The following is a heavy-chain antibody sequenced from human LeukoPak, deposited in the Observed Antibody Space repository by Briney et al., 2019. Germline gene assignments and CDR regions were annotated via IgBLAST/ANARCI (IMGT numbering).Heavy chain of an antibody. J-gene: IGHJ4*02. CDR3: ARGTKTGNTGYDWSY. V-gene: IGHV4-59*01. D-gene: IGHD5-12*01. CDR1: GASISPYY. Sequence: PSETPSLTCSVSGASISPYYWTWIRQPPGRGLEWIGYIYYTGSTTYNSSLKSRVTMSVDTATNQFALELSSVTAADTAVYYCARGTKTGNTGYDWSYWGQGSLVTVSS. CDR2: IYYTGST.